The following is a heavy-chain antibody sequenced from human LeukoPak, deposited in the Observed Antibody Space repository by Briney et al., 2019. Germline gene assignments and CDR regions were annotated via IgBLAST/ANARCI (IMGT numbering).Heavy chain of an antibody. J-gene: IGHJ6*04. V-gene: IGHV3-30*18. CDR3: AKGSGWYKNYYYGMDV. CDR2: TSYDGSNK. Sequence: GGSLRLSCAASGFTFSSYGMHWVRQAPGKGLEWVAVTSYDGSNKYYADSVKGRFTISRDNSKNTLYLQMNSLRAEDTAVYYCAKGSGWYKNYYYGMDVWGKGTTVTVSS. CDR1: GFTFSSYG. D-gene: IGHD6-19*01.